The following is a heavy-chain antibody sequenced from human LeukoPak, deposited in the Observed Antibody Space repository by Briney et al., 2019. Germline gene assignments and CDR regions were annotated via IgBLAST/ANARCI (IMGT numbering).Heavy chain of an antibody. J-gene: IGHJ4*02. CDR3: ARMDYGDPFDY. V-gene: IGHV4-59*01. Sequence: SETLSLTSTVSGGSISSYYWSWIRQPPGKGLEWIGYIYYSGSTNYNPSLKSRVTISVDTSKNQFSLKLSSVTAADTAVYYCARMDYGDPFDYWGQGTLVTVSS. D-gene: IGHD4-17*01. CDR1: GGSISSYY. CDR2: IYYSGST.